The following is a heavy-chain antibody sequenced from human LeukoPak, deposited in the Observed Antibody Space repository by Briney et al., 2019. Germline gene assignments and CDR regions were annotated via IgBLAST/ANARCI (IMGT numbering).Heavy chain of an antibody. D-gene: IGHD6-19*01. V-gene: IGHV3-74*01. CDR2: INSAGRSS. CDR3: ARGPYSSGSSADY. J-gene: IGHJ4*02. CDR1: GFTFSSYW. Sequence: GGSLRLSCAASGFTFSSYWMHWVRQAPGKGLVWVSRINSAGRSSNYADSVKGRFTISRDNAKNTLYLQMNSLRAEDTAVYYCARGPYSSGSSADYWGQGTLVTVSS.